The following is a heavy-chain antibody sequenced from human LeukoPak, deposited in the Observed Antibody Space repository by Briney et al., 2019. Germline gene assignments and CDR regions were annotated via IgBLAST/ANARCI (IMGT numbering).Heavy chain of an antibody. CDR1: GGSISSYY. V-gene: IGHV4-59*08. Sequence: SETLSLTCAVSGGSISSYYWSWIRQPPGKGLEWIGYIYYSGSTNYNPSLKSRVTISVDTSKNQFSLKLSSVTAADTAVYYCASFKALNWFDPWGQGTLVTVSS. CDR2: IYYSGST. J-gene: IGHJ5*02. CDR3: ASFKALNWFDP.